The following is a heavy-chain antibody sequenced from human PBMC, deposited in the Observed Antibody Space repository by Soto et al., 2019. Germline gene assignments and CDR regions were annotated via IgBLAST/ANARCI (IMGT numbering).Heavy chain of an antibody. CDR2: NYYSGST. CDR3: ASERVPAYIHHTWFDP. J-gene: IGHJ5*02. D-gene: IGHD2-2*02. CDR1: GGSISSGDYY. V-gene: IGHV4-30-4*01. Sequence: PSETLSLTCTVSGGSISSGDYYWSWIRQPPGKGLEWIGYNYYSGSTYYNPSLKSQVTISIDTSKNQFSLKLSSVTAADTAVYYCASERVPAYIHHTWFDPWGQGTLVTVS.